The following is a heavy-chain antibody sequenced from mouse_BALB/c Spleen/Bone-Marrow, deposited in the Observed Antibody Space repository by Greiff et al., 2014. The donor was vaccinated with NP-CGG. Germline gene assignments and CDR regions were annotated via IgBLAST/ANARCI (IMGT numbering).Heavy chain of an antibody. Sequence: QVQLKESGPGLVAPSQNLSITCTVSGFSLSRYNIHWIRQPPGKGLEWLGMIWGGGGTDHNSALKSRLRISKDNSKSQIFLKINSLQIDDTAMYYCARKDGGYYVMDYWGQGTLVTVSS. CDR2: IWGGGGT. CDR1: GFSLSRYN. D-gene: IGHD2-3*01. J-gene: IGHJ4*01. CDR3: ARKDGGYYVMDY. V-gene: IGHV2-6-4*01.